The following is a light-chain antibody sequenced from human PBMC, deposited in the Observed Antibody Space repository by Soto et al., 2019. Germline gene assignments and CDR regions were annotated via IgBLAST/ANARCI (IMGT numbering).Light chain of an antibody. V-gene: IGLV2-14*01. CDR2: DVS. Sequence: QSALTQPASVSGSPGQSITISCTGSSSDIGGHNYVSWYQQHPGKAPKLIIFDVSSRPSGVSNRFSGSKSGNTASLTISGLQAEDESDYYCSSYATSGTPYVFATGTQLTVL. CDR3: SSYATSGTPYV. J-gene: IGLJ1*01. CDR1: SSDIGGHNY.